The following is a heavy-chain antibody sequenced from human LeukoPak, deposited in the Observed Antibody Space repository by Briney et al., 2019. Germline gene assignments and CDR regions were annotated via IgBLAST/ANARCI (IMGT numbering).Heavy chain of an antibody. D-gene: IGHD2-15*01. V-gene: IGHV3-72*01. CDR2: IKNKANSYIT. CDR3: ARDDGGQGDY. J-gene: IGHJ4*02. CDR1: GFTFSDHY. Sequence: GGSLRLSCAASGFTFSDHYMDWVRQAPGKGLEWVGRIKNKANSYITQYAAFVQGRFTISRDDSKNSLYLQINSLKTEDTAVYYCARDDGGQGDYWGQGTLVTVSS.